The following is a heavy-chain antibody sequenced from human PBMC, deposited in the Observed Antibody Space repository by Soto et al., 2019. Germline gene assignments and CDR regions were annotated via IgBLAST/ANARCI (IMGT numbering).Heavy chain of an antibody. V-gene: IGHV1-8*02. Sequence: ASVKVSCKASGYTITSYGISWVRQAPGQGLEWMGWMNPNSGNTGYAQKFQGRVTMTRNTSISTAYMELSSLRSEDTAVYYCARGLFIRRKQLGDYYYYYMDVWGKGTTVTVSS. D-gene: IGHD6-6*01. J-gene: IGHJ6*03. CDR2: MNPNSGNT. CDR3: ARGLFIRRKQLGDYYYYYMDV. CDR1: GYTITSYG.